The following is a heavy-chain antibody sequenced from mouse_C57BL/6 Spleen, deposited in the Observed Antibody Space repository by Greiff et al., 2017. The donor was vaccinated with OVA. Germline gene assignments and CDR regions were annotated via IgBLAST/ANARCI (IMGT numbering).Heavy chain of an antibody. D-gene: IGHD6-2*01. Sequence: QVQLKESGPGLVAPSQSLSITCTVSGFSLTSYGVHWVRQPPGKGLEWLVVIWSDGSTTYNSALKSRLSISKDNAKSQVYLKMNSLQTDDTDMYDSARHQAVSYYYAMDYWGQGTSVTVSA. V-gene: IGHV2-6-1*01. CDR3: ARHQAVSYYYAMDY. CDR1: GFSLTSYG. CDR2: IWSDGST. J-gene: IGHJ4*01.